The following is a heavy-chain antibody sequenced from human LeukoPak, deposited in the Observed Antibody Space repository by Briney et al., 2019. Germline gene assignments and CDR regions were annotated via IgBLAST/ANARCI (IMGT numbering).Heavy chain of an antibody. V-gene: IGHV3-30*02. Sequence: GGSLRLSCAASGFTFSRYAMHWVRQAPGKGLEWVAFIRYDGDGSTISYTGSVKGRFTISRDNSNNTLFLQMNSLREADTGVYFCAKDSAYDFWSGMTRQLDSWGQGTLVIVSS. CDR1: GFTFSRYA. CDR2: IRYDGDGSTI. J-gene: IGHJ4*02. D-gene: IGHD3-3*01. CDR3: AKDSAYDFWSGMTRQLDS.